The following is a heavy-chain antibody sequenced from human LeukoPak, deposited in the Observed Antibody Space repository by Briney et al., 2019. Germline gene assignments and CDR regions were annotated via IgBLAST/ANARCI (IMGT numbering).Heavy chain of an antibody. CDR1: GGSFSGYY. Sequence: SETLSLTCAVYGGSFSGYYWSWIRQPPGKGLEWIGEINHSGSTNYNPSLKSRVTISVGTSKNQFSLKLSSVTAADTAVYYCARGSPREVVVAATVVLSPPKFDYWGQGTLVTVSS. J-gene: IGHJ4*02. V-gene: IGHV4-34*01. CDR3: ARGSPREVVVAATVVLSPPKFDY. D-gene: IGHD2-15*01. CDR2: INHSGST.